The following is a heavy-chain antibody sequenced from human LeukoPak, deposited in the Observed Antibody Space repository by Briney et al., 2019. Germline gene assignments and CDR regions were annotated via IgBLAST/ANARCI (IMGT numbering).Heavy chain of an antibody. D-gene: IGHD3-10*01. Sequence: SETLSLTCTVSGDSISPYFWSWIRQPPGKGLEWIGYIYYSGSTNYNPSLKSRVTISVDTSKNQFSLKLSSVTAADTAVYYCARDPTGWGGFDYWGQGTLVTVSS. CDR3: ARDPTGWGGFDY. CDR1: GDSISPYF. CDR2: IYYSGST. V-gene: IGHV4-59*01. J-gene: IGHJ4*02.